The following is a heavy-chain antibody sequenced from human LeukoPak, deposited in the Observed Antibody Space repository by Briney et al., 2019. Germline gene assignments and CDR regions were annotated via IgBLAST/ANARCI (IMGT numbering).Heavy chain of an antibody. Sequence: PGGSLRLSCAASGFTFSSYAMSWVRQAPGKGLEWVSAISGSGGSTYYADSVKGRFTISRDNSKNTLYLQMNSLGAEDTAVYYCAKGFGALMVRGVMVSAYWGQGPLVTVSS. V-gene: IGHV3-23*01. CDR3: AKGFGALMVRGVMVSAY. J-gene: IGHJ4*02. CDR1: GFTFSSYA. CDR2: ISGSGGST. D-gene: IGHD3-10*01.